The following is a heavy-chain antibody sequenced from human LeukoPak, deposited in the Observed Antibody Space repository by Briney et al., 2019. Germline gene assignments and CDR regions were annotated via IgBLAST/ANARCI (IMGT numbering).Heavy chain of an antibody. CDR3: AASEGYCSGGSCYYDDY. D-gene: IGHD2-15*01. Sequence: PSETLSPTCAVYGGSFSGYYWSWIRQPPGKGLEWIGEINHSGSTNYNPSLKSRVTISVDTSKNQFSLKLSSVTAADTAVYYCAASEGYCSGGSCYYDDYWGQGTLVTVSS. CDR2: INHSGST. CDR1: GGSFSGYY. V-gene: IGHV4-34*01. J-gene: IGHJ4*02.